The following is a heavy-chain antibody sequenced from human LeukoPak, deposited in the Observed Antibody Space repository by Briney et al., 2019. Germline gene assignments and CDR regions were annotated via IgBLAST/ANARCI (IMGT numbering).Heavy chain of an antibody. CDR1: GFTFSSYA. D-gene: IGHD6-13*01. CDR3: AKGGPSIVAAARYFDH. V-gene: IGHV3-23*01. CDR2: ISVSGSST. Sequence: GGSLRLSCAASGFTFSSYAMSWVRQAPGKGLEWVSAISVSGSSTYYADSVKGRFTISRDNSKNTLYLQMNSLRAEDTAVYYCAKGGPSIVAAARYFDHWGQGTLVTVSS. J-gene: IGHJ4*02.